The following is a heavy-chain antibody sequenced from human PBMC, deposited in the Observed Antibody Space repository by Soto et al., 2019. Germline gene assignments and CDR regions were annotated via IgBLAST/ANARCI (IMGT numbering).Heavy chain of an antibody. CDR3: ARDLSSGYYSEYYFDY. J-gene: IGHJ4*02. Sequence: PGGSLRLSCAASGFTFSSYGMHWVRQAPGKGLEWVAVIWYDGSNKYYADSVKGRFTISRDNSKNTLYLQMNSLRAEDTAVYYCARDLSSGYYSEYYFDYWGQGTLVTVSS. D-gene: IGHD3-22*01. V-gene: IGHV3-33*01. CDR2: IWYDGSNK. CDR1: GFTFSSYG.